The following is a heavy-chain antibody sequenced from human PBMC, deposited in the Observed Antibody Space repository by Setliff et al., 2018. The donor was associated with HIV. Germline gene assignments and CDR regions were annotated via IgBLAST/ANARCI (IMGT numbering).Heavy chain of an antibody. Sequence: SETLSLTCTVSGDSSSNDYWTWVRQPPGKGLEWIGYIYYSGSTSYNPSLKSRVTISVDTSKTQFSLKLSSVTAADTAVYYCARHAPRNHDLAGVFYPYYMDVWGKGTTVTVSS. J-gene: IGHJ6*03. CDR2: IYYSGST. D-gene: IGHD1-1*01. CDR1: GDSSSNDY. V-gene: IGHV4-59*08. CDR3: ARHAPRNHDLAGVFYPYYMDV.